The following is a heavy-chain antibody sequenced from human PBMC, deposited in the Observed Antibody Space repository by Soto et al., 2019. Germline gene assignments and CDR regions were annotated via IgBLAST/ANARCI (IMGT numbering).Heavy chain of an antibody. J-gene: IGHJ4*02. CDR1: GFTFSTYW. CDR2: IKGDESIT. Sequence: EVQLVESGGDSVQPGGSLRLSCAASGFTFSTYWMHWVRQAPGEGLVWVSRIKGDESITSSADSVKGRFTISRDNAKNTLYLHMNNQRADDTAVYYSARGAFHNYSVDYWGQGTLVTVSS. CDR3: ARGAFHNYSVDY. D-gene: IGHD2-15*01. V-gene: IGHV3-74*01.